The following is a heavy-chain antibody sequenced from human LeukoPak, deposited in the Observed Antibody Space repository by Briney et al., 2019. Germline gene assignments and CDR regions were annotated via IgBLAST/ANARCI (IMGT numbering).Heavy chain of an antibody. CDR2: ITYSGNT. CDR3: ARHLAAAGPSYFDS. D-gene: IGHD6-13*01. V-gene: IGHV4-39*01. CDR1: GGSISISSYY. Sequence: SETLSLTCTVSGGSISISSYYWGWVRQPPGEGLEWIGSITYSGNTYYNPSLKSRVTISVDTSNNQFSLQLYTVTAADTAVYFCARHLAAAGPSYFDSWGQGTLVTVSS. J-gene: IGHJ4*02.